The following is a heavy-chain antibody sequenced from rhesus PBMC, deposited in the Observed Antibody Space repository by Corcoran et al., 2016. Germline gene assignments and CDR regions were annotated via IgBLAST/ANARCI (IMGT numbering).Heavy chain of an antibody. J-gene: IGHJ4*01. CDR2: INGNRGST. CDR3: AREIAAAGTGY. D-gene: IGHD6-31*01. CDR1: GGSFNTYW. V-gene: IGHV4-80*01. Sequence: QVQLQESGPGLVRPSETLSLTCAVSGGSFNTYWWSWIRQPPGKGLEWIGEINGNRGSTNYNPSLKSRVTISKDASENQFSLKLSSVTAAGTAVYYCAREIAAAGTGYWGQGVLVTVSS.